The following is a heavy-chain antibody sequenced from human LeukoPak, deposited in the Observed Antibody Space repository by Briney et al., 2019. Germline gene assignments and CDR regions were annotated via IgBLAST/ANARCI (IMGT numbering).Heavy chain of an antibody. CDR3: ANADRGWGVITKD. CDR1: GFTFSTYA. Sequence: GGSLRLSCAASGFTFSTYAMSWVRQAPGKGLKWVSAIGGSGDFTYYAEYVRGRFTISRDNSKKTLYLQMNSLRADDTAVYYCANADRGWGVITKDWGQGTLVTVSS. V-gene: IGHV3-23*01. D-gene: IGHD3-10*01. CDR2: IGGSGDFT. J-gene: IGHJ4*02.